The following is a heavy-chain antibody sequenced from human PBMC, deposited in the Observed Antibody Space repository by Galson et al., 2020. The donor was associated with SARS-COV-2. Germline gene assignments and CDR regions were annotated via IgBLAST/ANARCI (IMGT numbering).Heavy chain of an antibody. CDR3: ERGSRCINGICRGDHFDL. D-gene: IGHD2-8*01. J-gene: IGHJ4*02. V-gene: IGHV3-11*06. CDR1: GFTLNDYY. CDR2: ISSSGSYT. Sequence: GGSLRLSCAASGFTLNDYYMNWIRQAPGKGLEWISYISSSGSYTNYADSVKGRFTISKDNAKNSLHLQMNSLRVEDTAIYYCERGSRCINGICRGDHFDLWGQGTLVTVSS.